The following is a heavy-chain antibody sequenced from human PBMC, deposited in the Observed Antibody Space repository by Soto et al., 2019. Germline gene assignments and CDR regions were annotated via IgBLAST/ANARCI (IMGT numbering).Heavy chain of an antibody. V-gene: IGHV3-23*01. CDR1: GFTFSSYA. CDR2: ISGSGGST. J-gene: IGHJ6*02. CDR3: AKDPVTVYYYYGMDV. Sequence: GGSLRLSCAASGFTFSSYAMSWVRQAPGKGLEWVSPISGSGGSTYYADSVKGRFTISRDNTKNTLYLQMNSLRAVDTAVYYCAKDPVTVYYYYGMDVWGQGTTVTVSS. D-gene: IGHD2-8*01.